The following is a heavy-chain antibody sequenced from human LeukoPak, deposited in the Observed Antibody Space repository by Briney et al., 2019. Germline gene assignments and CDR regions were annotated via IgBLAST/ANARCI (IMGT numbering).Heavy chain of an antibody. CDR3: ARDEKWVEGYYYYYYGMDV. D-gene: IGHD6-19*01. CDR2: IYHSGST. J-gene: IGHJ6*02. CDR1: GGSISSSNW. V-gene: IGHV4-4*02. Sequence: NPSGTLSLTCAVSGGSISSSNWWSWVRQPPGKGLEWIGEIYHSGSTNYNPSLKSRVTISVDKSKNQFSLKLSSVTAADTAVYYCARDEKWVEGYYYYYYGMDVWGQGTTVTVSS.